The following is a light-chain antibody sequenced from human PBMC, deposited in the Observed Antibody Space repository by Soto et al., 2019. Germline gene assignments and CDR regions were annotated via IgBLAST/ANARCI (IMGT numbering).Light chain of an antibody. CDR1: QSISSW. V-gene: IGKV1-5*03. CDR2: KAS. CDR3: QQYNSYWT. Sequence: DIQMTQSTSTLSASVGDRVTITCRASQSISSWLAWYQQKPGKAPKLLIYKASSLESGVPSRFSGSGSGTEFTLTISRLQPDDFATYYCQQYNSYWTFGQGTKREIK. J-gene: IGKJ1*01.